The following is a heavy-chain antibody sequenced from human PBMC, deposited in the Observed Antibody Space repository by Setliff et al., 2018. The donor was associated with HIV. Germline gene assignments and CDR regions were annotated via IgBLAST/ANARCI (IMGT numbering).Heavy chain of an antibody. CDR3: ASMKKSGYSGSEYYLTAYFDS. D-gene: IGHD5-12*01. V-gene: IGHV4-34*01. J-gene: IGHJ4*02. Sequence: SETLSLTCAVYGGSFSSYYWNWIRQPPGKGLEWIGEINHSGSTNYNPSLKSRVTISVDTSKNQFSLKLSSVTAADTAVYYCASMKKSGYSGSEYYLTAYFDSLGQGTVVTVSS. CDR2: INHSGST. CDR1: GGSFSSYY.